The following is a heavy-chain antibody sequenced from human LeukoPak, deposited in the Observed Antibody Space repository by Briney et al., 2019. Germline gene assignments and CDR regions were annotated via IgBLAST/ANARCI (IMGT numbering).Heavy chain of an antibody. CDR3: VRLYDDYTNGHFDS. CDR2: IYSGGST. CDR1: EFSVGSNY. V-gene: IGHV3-66*01. J-gene: IGHJ4*02. D-gene: IGHD4-11*01. Sequence: GGSLRLSCAASEFSVGSNYMTWVRQAPGKGLEWVSLIYSGGSTYYADSVKGRFTISRDNSKNMLYLQMNSLRAEDTAVYYCVRLYDDYTNGHFDSWGQGTLVTVSS.